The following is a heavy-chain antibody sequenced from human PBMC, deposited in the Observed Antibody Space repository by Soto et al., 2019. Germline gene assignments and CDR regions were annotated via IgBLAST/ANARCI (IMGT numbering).Heavy chain of an antibody. CDR1: GGTFSDST. Sequence: QVHLVQSGAELRKPGSSVKVSCKASGGTFSDSTINWVRQAPGQRLEWMGGIIPIFDTATYAEKFQGRVTITADESTSTSFMEVSSLRSEDTAVYYCARNGTLTGYSYGMDVWGQGTMVTVSS. J-gene: IGHJ6*02. CDR3: ARNGTLTGYSYGMDV. D-gene: IGHD1-1*01. V-gene: IGHV1-69*01. CDR2: IIPIFDTA.